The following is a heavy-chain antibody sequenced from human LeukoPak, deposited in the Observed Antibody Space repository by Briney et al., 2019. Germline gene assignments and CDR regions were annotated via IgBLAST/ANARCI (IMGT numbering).Heavy chain of an antibody. V-gene: IGHV3-48*01. J-gene: IGHJ4*02. CDR2: ISSSSSTI. CDR3: ATLRWYAPFDY. D-gene: IGHD4-23*01. CDR1: GFTFSSYS. Sequence: GGSLRLSCAASGFTFSSYSMNWVRQAPGKGLEWVSYISSSSSTIYYADSVKGRFTISRDNAKNSLYLQMNSLRAGDTAVYYCATLRWYAPFDYWGQGTLVTVSS.